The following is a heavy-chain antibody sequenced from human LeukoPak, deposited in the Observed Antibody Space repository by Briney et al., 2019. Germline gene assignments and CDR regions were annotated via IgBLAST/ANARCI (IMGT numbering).Heavy chain of an antibody. CDR3: ARVGFTLVRGATNDYNYSGLDV. J-gene: IGHJ6*02. Sequence: GGSLRLSCAASGFTFSSYTMNWVRQAPGKGLEWVSSITGGSSYIYYADSLKGRFTISRDNAKNSLYLQMNSLRAEDTAVYYCARVGFTLVRGATNDYNYSGLDVWGQGTAVTVSS. CDR2: ITGGSSYI. D-gene: IGHD3-10*01. V-gene: IGHV3-21*01. CDR1: GFTFSSYT.